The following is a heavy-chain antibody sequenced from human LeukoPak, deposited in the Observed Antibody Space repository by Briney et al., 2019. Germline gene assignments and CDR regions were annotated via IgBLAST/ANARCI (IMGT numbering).Heavy chain of an antibody. V-gene: IGHV4-34*01. CDR2: INHSGST. CDR3: ARGRIMITFGGVIADRGLDY. Sequence: SETLSLTCAVYGGSFSGYYWSWIRQPPGKGLEWIGEINHSGSTNYNPSLKSRVTISVDTSKNQFSLKLSSVTAADTAVYYCARGRIMITFGGVIADRGLDYWAREPWSPSPQ. J-gene: IGHJ4*02. CDR1: GGSFSGYY. D-gene: IGHD3-16*02.